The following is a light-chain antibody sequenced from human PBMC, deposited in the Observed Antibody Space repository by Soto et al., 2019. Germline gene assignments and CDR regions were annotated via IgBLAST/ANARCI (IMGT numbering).Light chain of an antibody. CDR2: GAS. J-gene: IGKJ5*01. CDR1: QSVSSSY. Sequence: EIVLTQSPGTLSLSPGEGATLSCRASQSVSSSYIACYQQRPGQTPSLLIYGASTRATGIPDRFSGSWSGTLFTLTISRLEPGDFAVYYCQHFGGTTFTFGQGTRLEIK. CDR3: QHFGGTTFT. V-gene: IGKV3-20*01.